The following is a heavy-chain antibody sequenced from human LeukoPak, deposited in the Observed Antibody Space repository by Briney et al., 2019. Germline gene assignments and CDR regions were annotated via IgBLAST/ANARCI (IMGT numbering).Heavy chain of an antibody. CDR1: GGSISSYY. D-gene: IGHD6-19*01. Sequence: SETLSLTCTVSGGSISSYYWSWIRQPPGKGLEWIGYIYYSGSTSYNPSLNSRVTLSLDTSKTQFSLNLSSVTAADTAVYYCARRESSGFFDYWGQGTLVTVSS. CDR2: IYYSGST. CDR3: ARRESSGFFDY. J-gene: IGHJ4*02. V-gene: IGHV4-59*08.